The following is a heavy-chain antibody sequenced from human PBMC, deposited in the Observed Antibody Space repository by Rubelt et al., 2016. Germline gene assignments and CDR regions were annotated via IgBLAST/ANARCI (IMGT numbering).Heavy chain of an antibody. CDR3: ARDRTWLVPGLDAFDI. D-gene: IGHD6-19*01. CDR1: GYTFTSYG. Sequence: QVQLVQSGAEVKKPGASVKVSCKASGYTFTSYGISWVRQAPGQGLEWMGWISAYNGNTNYAQKLQGRVTTTTDTATRPAYMELRSLRSDDTAVYYCARDRTWLVPGLDAFDIWGQGTMVTVSS. J-gene: IGHJ3*02. CDR2: ISAYNGNT. V-gene: IGHV1-18*01.